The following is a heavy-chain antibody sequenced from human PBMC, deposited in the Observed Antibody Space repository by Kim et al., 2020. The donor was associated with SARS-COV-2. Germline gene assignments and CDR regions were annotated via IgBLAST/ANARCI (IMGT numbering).Heavy chain of an antibody. V-gene: IGHV3-7*03. CDR2: IKQDGSEI. J-gene: IGHJ4*02. Sequence: GGSLRLSCAASGFTFSSYWMSWVRQAPGKGLEWVANIKQDGSEIYYMDSVKGRFTISRDNAKNSLYLQMNSLRAEDTAVYYCARDGSGTNLGARYCWGQGTLVNGSS. CDR1: GFTFSSYW. D-gene: IGHD7-27*01. CDR3: ARDGSGTNLGARYC.